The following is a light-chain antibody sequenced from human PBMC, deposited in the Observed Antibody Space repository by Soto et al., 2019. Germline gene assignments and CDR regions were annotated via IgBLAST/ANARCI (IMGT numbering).Light chain of an antibody. V-gene: IGKV3-11*01. CDR3: QQRSNWPST. Sequence: EIVLTQSPATLSLSPGDRATLSCRASQSVNSYLAWYQQKPGQAPRLLIYDASNRATGIPARFSGSGSVTDFTLTISSLEPEDFAVYYCQQRSNWPSTFGGGTKVEIK. J-gene: IGKJ4*01. CDR1: QSVNSY. CDR2: DAS.